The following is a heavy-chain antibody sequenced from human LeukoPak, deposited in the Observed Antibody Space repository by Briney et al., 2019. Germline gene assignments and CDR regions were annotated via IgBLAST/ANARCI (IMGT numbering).Heavy chain of an antibody. V-gene: IGHV4-59*01. CDR1: GGAISSYY. J-gene: IGHJ6*02. CDR2: IYYCGST. CDR3: ARYNSGYDIRTFLVADYGMDV. Sequence: SETLSLTCTVCGGAISSYYWIWIRQPPGKAVEGIGYIYYCGSTNYNPSLKSRVTISVDTSKNQCSLKLSSVTAADTAVYYCARYNSGYDIRTFLVADYGMDVWGQGTTVTVSS. D-gene: IGHD5-12*01.